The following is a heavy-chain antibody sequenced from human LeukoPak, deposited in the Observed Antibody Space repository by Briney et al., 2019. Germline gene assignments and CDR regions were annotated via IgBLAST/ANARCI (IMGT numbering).Heavy chain of an antibody. J-gene: IGHJ4*02. CDR2: INLSGST. Sequence: SETLSLTCAVYGGSFSGYYWSWIRQPPGKGLEWIGEINLSGSTNYNPSLKSRVTISVDTSKNQFSLKLSSVTAADTAVYYCARGGGRSGYAFRDYWGQGTLVTVSS. CDR3: ARGGGRSGYAFRDY. D-gene: IGHD3-9*01. V-gene: IGHV4-34*01. CDR1: GGSFSGYY.